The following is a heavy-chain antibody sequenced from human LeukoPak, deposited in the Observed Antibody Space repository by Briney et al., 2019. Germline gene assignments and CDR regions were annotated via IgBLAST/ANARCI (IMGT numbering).Heavy chain of an antibody. CDR3: GKRRIAVAGWEAFDI. Sequence: PGGSLRLSCAASGFTFSSYGMHWVRQAPGKGLEWVAFIRYDGSNKYYADSVKGRFTISRDNSKNTLYLQMNSLRAEDTAVYYCGKRRIAVAGWEAFDIWGQGTMVTVSS. V-gene: IGHV3-30*02. CDR2: IRYDGSNK. D-gene: IGHD6-19*01. CDR1: GFTFSSYG. J-gene: IGHJ3*02.